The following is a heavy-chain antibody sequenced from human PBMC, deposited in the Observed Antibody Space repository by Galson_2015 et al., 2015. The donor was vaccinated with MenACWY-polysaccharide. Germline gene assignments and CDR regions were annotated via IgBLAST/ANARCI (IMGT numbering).Heavy chain of an antibody. Sequence: SLRLSCAASGFTFSTYWMTWVRQTPGKGLEWVASIKQDGSEKYYVDSMKGRFTIPRDNAKNSLYLQVNSLRAEDTAVYYCARPHFDSYFYYYYMDVWGKGTTVTVSS. CDR2: IKQDGSEK. V-gene: IGHV3-7*01. CDR1: GFTFSTYW. D-gene: IGHD3-3*01. CDR3: ARPHFDSYFYYYYMDV. J-gene: IGHJ6*03.